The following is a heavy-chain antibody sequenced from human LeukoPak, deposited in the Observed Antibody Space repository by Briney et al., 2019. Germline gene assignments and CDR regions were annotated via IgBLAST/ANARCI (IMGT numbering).Heavy chain of an antibody. CDR2: ISGSGGST. D-gene: IGHD5-18*01. CDR1: GFTFSSYA. CDR3: AKEPKVGYSYGFDY. Sequence: PGGSLRLSCAASGFTFSSYAMSWVRQAPGKGREWVSAISGSGGSTYYADSVKGRFTISRDNSKNTLYLQMNSLGAEDTAVYYCAKEPKVGYSYGFDYWGQGTLVTVSS. V-gene: IGHV3-23*01. J-gene: IGHJ4*02.